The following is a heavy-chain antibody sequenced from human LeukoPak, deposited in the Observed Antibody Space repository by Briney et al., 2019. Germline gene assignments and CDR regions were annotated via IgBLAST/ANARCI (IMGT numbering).Heavy chain of an antibody. CDR3: AKGGSLDYYGSGRSYYYYYMDV. CDR2: IRYDGSNK. V-gene: IGHV3-30*02. CDR1: GFTFSSYG. J-gene: IGHJ6*03. Sequence: GGTLRLSCAASGFTFSSYGMHWVRQAPGKGLEWVAFIRYDGSNKYYADSVEGRLTISRDKSKNTLYLQMSRLRAEDTAVYYCAKGGSLDYYGSGRSYYYYYMDVWGKGTTVTVSS. D-gene: IGHD3-10*01.